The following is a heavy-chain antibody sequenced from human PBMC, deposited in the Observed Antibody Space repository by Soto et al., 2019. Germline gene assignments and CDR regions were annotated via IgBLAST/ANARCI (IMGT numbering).Heavy chain of an antibody. CDR2: IYYSGST. V-gene: IGHV4-59*01. Sequence: LSLTCTVSGGSISSYYWSWIRQPPGKGLEWIGYIYYSGSTNYNPSLKSRVTISVDTSKNQFSLKLSSVTAADTAVYYCARSGYANFWSGYQDCWGQGTLVTVSS. D-gene: IGHD3-3*01. CDR1: GGSISSYY. CDR3: ARSGYANFWSGYQDC. J-gene: IGHJ4*02.